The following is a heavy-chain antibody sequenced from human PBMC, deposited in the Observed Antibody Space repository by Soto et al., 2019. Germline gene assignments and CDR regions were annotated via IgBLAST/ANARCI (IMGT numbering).Heavy chain of an antibody. Sequence: QLHLVQSGAVVKKPGASVTVSCSASGYPVTAYYMHWVRQAPGRGLEWMGGINPATGAAKYTQTFQGRVAMTRGPSTSTVFMALSGLTSEDTAVFFCARGGGVGVAGSAAFDMWGQGTLVTVSS. J-gene: IGHJ3*02. D-gene: IGHD3-3*01. CDR3: ARGGGVGVAGSAAFDM. V-gene: IGHV1-2*02. CDR2: INPATGAA. CDR1: GYPVTAYY.